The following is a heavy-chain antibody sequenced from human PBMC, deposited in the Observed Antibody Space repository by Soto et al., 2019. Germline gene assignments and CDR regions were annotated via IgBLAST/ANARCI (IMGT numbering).Heavy chain of an antibody. Sequence: QVQLVQSGAEVKKPGSSVKVSCKASGGTFSRYAITWVRQAPGQGLEWMGGIIPIFGTVNYAQKFQGRVTITADESTSTAYMELSSLRFEDTAVYYCARVRDYGSGSYYDSWGQGTLVTVSS. J-gene: IGHJ5*01. CDR2: IIPIFGTV. CDR3: ARVRDYGSGSYYDS. CDR1: GGTFSRYA. D-gene: IGHD3-10*01. V-gene: IGHV1-69*01.